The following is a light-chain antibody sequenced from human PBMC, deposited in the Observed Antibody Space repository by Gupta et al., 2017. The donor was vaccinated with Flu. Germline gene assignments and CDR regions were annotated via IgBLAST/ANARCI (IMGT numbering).Light chain of an antibody. V-gene: IGKV3-20*01. CDR3: QQYGNIPLT. CDR1: QSLRNNY. CDR2: GIS. Sequence: VTLSVSPGERATLSCRASQSLRNNYLAWYQQKPGQAPRLLIYGISNRATGIPDRFSGSGSGTDLTLTISRLEPEDFAVYYCQQYGNIPLTFGGGTKVEIK. J-gene: IGKJ4*01.